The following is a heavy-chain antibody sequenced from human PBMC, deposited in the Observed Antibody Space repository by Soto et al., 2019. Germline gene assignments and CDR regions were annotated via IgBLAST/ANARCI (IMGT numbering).Heavy chain of an antibody. J-gene: IGHJ5*02. V-gene: IGHV1-18*04. Sequence: GASVKVSCKASGYTFTSYGISWVRQAPGQGLEWMGWISAYNGNTNYAQKLQGRVTMTTDTSTSTAYMELRSLRSDDTAVYYCARSDRSDDILTGYPSWGQGTLVTVSS. CDR1: GYTFTSYG. D-gene: IGHD3-9*01. CDR3: ARSDRSDDILTGYPS. CDR2: ISAYNGNT.